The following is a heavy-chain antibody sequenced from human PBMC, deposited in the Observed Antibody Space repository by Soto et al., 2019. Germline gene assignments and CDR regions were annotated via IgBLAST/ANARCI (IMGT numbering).Heavy chain of an antibody. V-gene: IGHV3-23*01. CDR3: AKGLYYYDSSGYRLFDY. CDR1: GFTFNNYA. J-gene: IGHJ4*02. D-gene: IGHD3-22*01. CDR2: ISVSGGST. Sequence: GGSLRLSCAASGFTFNNYALTWVRQAPGKGLEWVSTISVSGGSTHYADSVKGRFTISRDNSKKTLYLQMHSLRAEDTAVYYCAKGLYYYDSSGYRLFDYWGQGTQVTVSS.